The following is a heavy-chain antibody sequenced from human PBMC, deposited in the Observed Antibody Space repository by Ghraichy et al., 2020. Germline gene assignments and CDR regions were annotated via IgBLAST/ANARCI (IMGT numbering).Heavy chain of an antibody. CDR1: GFTFSNYW. CDR2: IDTGGSGA. D-gene: IGHD4-23*01. CDR3: ARGELSAGGNSDY. V-gene: IGHV3-74*01. Sequence: GGSLRLSCAASGFTFSNYWMHWVRQAPGEGLLWVSRIDTGGSGATYADSVKGRFTISRDNAKNTVYLQMTSLRADDTALYYCARGELSAGGNSDYWGQGTLVTVSS. J-gene: IGHJ4*02.